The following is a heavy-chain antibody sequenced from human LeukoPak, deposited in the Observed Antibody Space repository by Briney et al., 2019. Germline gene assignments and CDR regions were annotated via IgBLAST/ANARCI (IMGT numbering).Heavy chain of an antibody. D-gene: IGHD6-13*01. V-gene: IGHV3-53*01. Sequence: GGSLRLSCAASGFTVSDNYMSWVRQAPGKGLEWVSVMYSGGDTYYANSVKGRFTFSRDISKNTLYLQMSGLRTEDTAMYYCARDAPQAPAAGVLASWGRGTLVTVSS. CDR3: ARDAPQAPAAGVLAS. CDR1: GFTVSDNY. CDR2: MYSGGDT. J-gene: IGHJ5*02.